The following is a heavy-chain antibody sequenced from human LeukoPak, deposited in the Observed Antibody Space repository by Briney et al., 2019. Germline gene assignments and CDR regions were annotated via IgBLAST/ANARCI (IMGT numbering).Heavy chain of an antibody. V-gene: IGHV4-59*08. D-gene: IGHD2-21*02. Sequence: SETLSLTCGVYGASFSGPYWSWIRQPPGKGLEWIGYIYYSGSTNYNPSLKSRVTISVDTSKNQFSLKLSSVTAADTAVYYCARHVPYPVTFDYWGQGTLVTVSS. CDR3: ARHVPYPVTFDY. CDR1: GASFSGPY. CDR2: IYYSGST. J-gene: IGHJ4*02.